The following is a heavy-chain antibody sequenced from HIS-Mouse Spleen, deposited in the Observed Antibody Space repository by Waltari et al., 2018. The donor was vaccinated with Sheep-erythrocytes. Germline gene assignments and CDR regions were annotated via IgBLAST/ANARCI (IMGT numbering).Heavy chain of an antibody. J-gene: IGHJ4*02. CDR3: ARVASGATFDY. Sequence: AASGFTFSRYSMNWVRQAQGKGLDWGSSISSSSSYIYYAVPVKGRFTISRDNANNSLYLKMNSLRAEDTAVYYCARVASGATFDYWGQGTLVTVSS. D-gene: IGHD1-26*01. CDR1: GFTFSRYS. V-gene: IGHV3-21*01. CDR2: ISSSSSYI.